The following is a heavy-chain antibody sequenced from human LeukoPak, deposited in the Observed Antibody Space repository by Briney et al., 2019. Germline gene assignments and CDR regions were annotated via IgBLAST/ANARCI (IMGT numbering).Heavy chain of an antibody. CDR1: GYTFTSYD. V-gene: IGHV1-8*01. CDR2: MNPNSGNT. Sequence: ASVKVSCKASGYTFTSYDINWVRQATGQGLEWMGWMNPNSGNTVYAQKFQGRVTMTRNTSISTAYMELSSLRSEDTAVYYCARGLGGYQPLNWFDPWGQGTLVTVSS. J-gene: IGHJ5*02. D-gene: IGHD5-12*01. CDR3: ARGLGGYQPLNWFDP.